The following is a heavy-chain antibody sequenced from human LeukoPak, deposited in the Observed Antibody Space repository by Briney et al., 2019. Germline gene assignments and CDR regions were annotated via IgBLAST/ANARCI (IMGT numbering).Heavy chain of an antibody. CDR3: VRAKTGTNLLDC. V-gene: IGHV3-74*01. CDR1: GFTFSSYW. J-gene: IGHJ4*02. Sequence: GGSLRLSCAASGFTFSSYWMHWVRQDPGKGLVWVSCINSDGSTTTYADSVKGRFTISRDNAKNTLYLQMNSLRAEDTAVYYCVRAKTGTNLLDCWGQGTLVTVSS. D-gene: IGHD1-7*01. CDR2: INSDGSTT.